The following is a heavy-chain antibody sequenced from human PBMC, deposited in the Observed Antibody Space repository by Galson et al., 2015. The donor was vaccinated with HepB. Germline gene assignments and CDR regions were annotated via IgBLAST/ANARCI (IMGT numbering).Heavy chain of an antibody. J-gene: IGHJ4*02. CDR1: GYSFANFW. CDR3: ARLGGIEGEAGVSGY. V-gene: IGHV5-51*01. Sequence: SGAEVKKPGESLKISCQASGYSFANFWIGWVRQMPGKGLEWMGVTYPGDSDTRYSPAFQGQVTISADKSIRTAYLQWSSLKASDTAMYYCARLGGIEGEAGVSGYWGQGTLVTVSS. CDR2: TYPGDSDT. D-gene: IGHD3-10*01.